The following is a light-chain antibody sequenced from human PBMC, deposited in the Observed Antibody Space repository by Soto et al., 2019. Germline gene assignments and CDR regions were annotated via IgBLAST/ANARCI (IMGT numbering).Light chain of an antibody. CDR3: SSYTTSSTPYV. V-gene: IGLV2-14*01. Sequence: SALTQPASVSGSPGRSITISCTGTSSDVGGYNYVSWYQQHPGKAPKLMIYDVSNRPSGVSNRFSGSKSGNTASLTISGLQVENEADYYCSSYTTSSTPYVFGTGTKVTVL. CDR1: SSDVGGYNY. CDR2: DVS. J-gene: IGLJ1*01.